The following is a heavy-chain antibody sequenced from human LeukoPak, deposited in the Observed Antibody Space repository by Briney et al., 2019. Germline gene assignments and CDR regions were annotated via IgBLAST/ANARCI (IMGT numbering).Heavy chain of an antibody. V-gene: IGHV4-4*07. CDR3: ARGYDILTGYYYLDY. CDR2: IYSTGNT. Sequence: SETLSLTCTVSGDSINNYYWSWIRQPAGKGLDWIGRIYSTGNTNYNPSLKSRVTISVDKSKNQFSLKLSSVTAADTAVYYCARGYDILTGYYYLDYWGQGTLVTVSS. CDR1: GDSINNYY. J-gene: IGHJ4*02. D-gene: IGHD3-9*01.